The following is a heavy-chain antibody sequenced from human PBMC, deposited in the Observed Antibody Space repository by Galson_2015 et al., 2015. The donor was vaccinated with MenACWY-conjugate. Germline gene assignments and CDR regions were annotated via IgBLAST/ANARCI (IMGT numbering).Heavy chain of an antibody. D-gene: IGHD6-19*01. J-gene: IGHJ5*01. V-gene: IGHV3-23*01. CDR3: AKWRDGSAWYPDS. CDR1: GFSFINSA. Sequence: SMRLSCAASGFSFINSAMSWVRQAPGKGLEWVSTISGGGRSLHYSDSVKGRFTISRDISKNTMYLQMNRLGAEDTAIYYSAKWRDGSAWYPDSSVQGTLVTVSS. CDR2: ISGGGRSL.